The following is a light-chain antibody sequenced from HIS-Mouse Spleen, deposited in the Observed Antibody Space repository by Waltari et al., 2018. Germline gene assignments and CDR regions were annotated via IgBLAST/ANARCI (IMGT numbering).Light chain of an antibody. CDR2: EDS. Sequence: SYELTQPPSVSVSPGQTARITCSGDAVPQKYDYWYQPKSGQAPVLVIYEDSKRPPGIPERFSGSSSGTMATLTISGAQVEDEADYYCYSTDSSGNHRVFGGGTKLTVL. CDR1: AVPQKY. V-gene: IGLV3-10*01. CDR3: YSTDSSGNHRV. J-gene: IGLJ2*01.